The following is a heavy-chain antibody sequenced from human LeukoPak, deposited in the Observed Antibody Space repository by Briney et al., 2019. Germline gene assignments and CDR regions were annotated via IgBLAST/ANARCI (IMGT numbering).Heavy chain of an antibody. V-gene: IGHV4-59*01. CDR2: IYYSGST. CDR3: ARDSSSWPNWFDP. D-gene: IGHD6-13*01. J-gene: IGHJ5*02. CDR1: GGSLSSYY. Sequence: SETLSLTCTVSGGSLSSYYWSWIRQPPGKGLEWIGYIYYSGSTNYNPSLKSRVTISVDTSKNQFSLRLSSVTAADTAVYYCARDSSSWPNWFDPWGQGTLVTVSS.